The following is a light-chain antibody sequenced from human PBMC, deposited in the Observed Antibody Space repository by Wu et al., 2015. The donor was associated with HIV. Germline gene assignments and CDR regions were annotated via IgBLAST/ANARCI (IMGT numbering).Light chain of an antibody. V-gene: IGKV3-20*01. CDR1: QSVSSIY. Sequence: EIVLTQFPATLSLSPGERATLSCRASQSVSSIYLAWYQQKPGQAPRLVIYGASNRATGIPDRFSGSGSGTDFTLTISRLEPEDFAVYYCLQYASPPYTFGPGTKVDTK. J-gene: IGKJ3*01. CDR3: LQYASPPYT. CDR2: GAS.